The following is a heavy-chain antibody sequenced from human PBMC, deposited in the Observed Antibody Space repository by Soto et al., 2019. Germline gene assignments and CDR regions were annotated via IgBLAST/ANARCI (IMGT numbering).Heavy chain of an antibody. CDR1: GFTFSSQA. V-gene: IGHV3-23*01. CDR2: ISVSGGST. CDR3: AKDREYASGRHLIDY. Sequence: GGSLRLSCAASGFTFSSQAMSWVRQAPGKGLEWVSAISVSGGSTYYADSVKGRFTISRDNSKNTLYLQMNSLRADDTAVYYCAKDREYASGRHLIDYWGQGTLVTVSS. J-gene: IGHJ4*02. D-gene: IGHD6-19*01.